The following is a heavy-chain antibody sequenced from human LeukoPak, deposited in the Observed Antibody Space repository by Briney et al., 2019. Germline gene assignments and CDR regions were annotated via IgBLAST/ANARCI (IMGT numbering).Heavy chain of an antibody. D-gene: IGHD6-19*01. CDR1: GFTFSSYA. CDR2: ISYDGSNK. V-gene: IGHV3-30-3*02. Sequence: PGGSLRLSCTASGFTFSSYAMHWVRQAPGKGLEWVAVISYDGSNKYYADSVKGRFTISRDNSKNTLYLQMNSLRAEDTAVYYCAKTLTAPGSSGWYDYWGQGTLVTVSS. CDR3: AKTLTAPGSSGWYDY. J-gene: IGHJ4*02.